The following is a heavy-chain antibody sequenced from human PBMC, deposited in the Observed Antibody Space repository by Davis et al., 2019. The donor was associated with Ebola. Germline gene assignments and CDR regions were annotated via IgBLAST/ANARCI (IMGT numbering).Heavy chain of an antibody. CDR1: GYTFTNYY. J-gene: IGHJ4*02. CDR2: INPNDGRT. CDR3: ARDYSTSSRLSLGY. D-gene: IGHD3-16*01. Sequence: ASVKVSCKASGYTFTNYYMHWVRQAPGQGLEWMGMINPNDGRTIYAQKFQGRVTMTRDTSTSTVYMELSSLRSEDTAVYYCARDYSTSSRLSLGYWGQGTLVTVSS. V-gene: IGHV1-46*01.